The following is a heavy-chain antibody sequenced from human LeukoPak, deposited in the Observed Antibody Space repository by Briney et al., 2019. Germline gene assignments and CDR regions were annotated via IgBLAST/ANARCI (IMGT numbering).Heavy chain of an antibody. V-gene: IGHV3-7*01. CDR2: IKEDGGEG. D-gene: IGHD3-16*01. CDR3: AKDLTYTSQGGSDS. J-gene: IGHJ4*02. Sequence: PGGSLRLSCAASGFTFSGYWMTWVRQAPGKGLEWVANIKEDGGEGYYVDSVKGRFIISRDNSKNTLYLQMNSLRAEDTALYFCAKDLTYTSQGGSDSWGQGTLVIVSS. CDR1: GFTFSGYW.